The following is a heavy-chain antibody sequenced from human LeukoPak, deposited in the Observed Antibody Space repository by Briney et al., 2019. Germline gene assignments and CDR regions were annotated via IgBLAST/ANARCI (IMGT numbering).Heavy chain of an antibody. Sequence: ASVKVSCKASGYTFTGYYTHWVRQAPGQGLEWMGWINPNSGGTNYAQKFQGRVTMTRDTSISTAYMELSRLRSDDTAVYYCARERRSVVPAATRYFDLWGRGTLVTVSS. CDR3: ARERRSVVPAATRYFDL. CDR1: GYTFTGYY. V-gene: IGHV1-2*02. CDR2: INPNSGGT. D-gene: IGHD2-2*01. J-gene: IGHJ2*01.